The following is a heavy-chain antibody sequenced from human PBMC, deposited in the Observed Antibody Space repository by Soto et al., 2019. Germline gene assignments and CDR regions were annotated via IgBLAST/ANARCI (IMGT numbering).Heavy chain of an antibody. Sequence: SETLSLTCAVYGGSFSGYYWSWIRQPPGTGLEWIGEINHSGSPNYNPTLKSRVTISVDTSKNQFSLKLASVTAADTAVYYCARGMVSGITMVRAVAYYFDYWGQGTLVTVSS. CDR1: GGSFSGYY. CDR3: ARGMVSGITMVRAVAYYFDY. D-gene: IGHD3-10*01. V-gene: IGHV4-34*01. J-gene: IGHJ4*02. CDR2: INHSGSP.